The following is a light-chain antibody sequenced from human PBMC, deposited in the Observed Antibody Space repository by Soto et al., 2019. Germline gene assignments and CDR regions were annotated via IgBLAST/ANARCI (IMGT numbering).Light chain of an antibody. CDR3: MQSTQLPPT. CDR1: QSLLHITGETF. J-gene: IGKJ5*01. V-gene: IGKV2D-29*02. Sequence: VMTQTPLSLSVAPGQPASISCKSSQSLLHITGETFLFWYLQKPGQSPQLLIYEVSTRVSGVPDRFSGSGSGTDFTLEIIWVETDEFGIYYFMQSTQLPPTVGQGTRL. CDR2: EVS.